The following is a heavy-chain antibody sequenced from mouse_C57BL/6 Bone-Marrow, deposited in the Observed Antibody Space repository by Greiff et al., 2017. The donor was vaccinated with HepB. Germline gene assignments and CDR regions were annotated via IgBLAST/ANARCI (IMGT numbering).Heavy chain of an antibody. Sequence: VQLKQSGPELVKPGASVKISCKASGYSFTGYYMNWVKQSPEKSLEWIGEINPSTGGTTYNQKFKAKATLTVDKSSSTAYMQLKSLTSEDSAVYYCARSGSSYVWFAYWGQGTLVTVSA. D-gene: IGHD1-1*01. CDR3: ARSGSSYVWFAY. CDR1: GYSFTGYY. V-gene: IGHV1-42*01. J-gene: IGHJ3*01. CDR2: INPSTGGT.